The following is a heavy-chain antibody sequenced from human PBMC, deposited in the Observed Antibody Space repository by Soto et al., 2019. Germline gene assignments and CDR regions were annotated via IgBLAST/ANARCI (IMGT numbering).Heavy chain of an antibody. D-gene: IGHD3-9*01. CDR1: GYTFTSSG. V-gene: IGHV1-18*01. Sequence: ASVKVSCKASGYTFTSSGMSWVRQAPGQGLEWMGWISAHTGSSEYAQKFQGRVTMTEDTSTDTAYMELSSLRSEDTAVYHCATGVDILTGYYPPPLDYWGQGTLVTVSS. J-gene: IGHJ4*02. CDR2: ISAHTGSS. CDR3: ATGVDILTGYYPPPLDY.